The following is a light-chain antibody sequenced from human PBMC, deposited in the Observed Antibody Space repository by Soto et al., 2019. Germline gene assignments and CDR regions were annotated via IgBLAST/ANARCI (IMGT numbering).Light chain of an antibody. V-gene: IGLV2-14*01. CDR1: SGDVGNNNY. Sequence: QSALTQPASVSGSPGQSITISCTGTSGDVGNNNYVSWYQQNPGKAPKLIICDVTDRPSGVSNRFSGSKSGNTASLTISGLQADDEADYYCSSFTGSSYVFGTGTKVTVL. CDR3: SSFTGSSYV. J-gene: IGLJ1*01. CDR2: DVT.